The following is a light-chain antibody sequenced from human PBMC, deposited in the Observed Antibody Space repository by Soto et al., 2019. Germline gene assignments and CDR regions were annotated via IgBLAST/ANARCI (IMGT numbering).Light chain of an antibody. CDR3: QQYYSTPPT. J-gene: IGKJ4*01. CDR2: WAS. CDR1: QSVLYSSNNKNY. V-gene: IGKV4-1*01. Sequence: DIVMTQSPDSLAVSLGDRATINCKSSQSVLYSSNNKNYLAWYQQKPGQPPKLLIYWASTRESGVPDRFSGSGSGTDFTLTISSLQAEDVAVYYCQQYYSTPPTFGGGTKVDI.